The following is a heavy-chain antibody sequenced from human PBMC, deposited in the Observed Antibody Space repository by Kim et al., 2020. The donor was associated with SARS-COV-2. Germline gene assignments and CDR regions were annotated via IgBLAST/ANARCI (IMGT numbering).Heavy chain of an antibody. CDR1: NTNFNEQY. Sequence: GGSLRLSCVATNTNFNEQYMDWVRQGPGKGLQWVGRIANRARGYTTEYAASVRGRFTISRDDSKKSLFLHMDSLQTDDTAVYFCTRGYSDGPVYAFDIWGPGTVVTVSS. J-gene: IGHJ3*02. V-gene: IGHV3-72*01. CDR2: IANRARGYTT. CDR3: TRGYSDGPVYAFDI. D-gene: IGHD5-12*01.